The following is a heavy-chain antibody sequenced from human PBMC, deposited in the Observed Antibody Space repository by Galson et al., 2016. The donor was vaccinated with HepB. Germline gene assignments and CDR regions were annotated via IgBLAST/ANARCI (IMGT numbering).Heavy chain of an antibody. CDR2: INAGNGNT. V-gene: IGHV1-3*01. CDR1: GYTFTTYA. Sequence: SVKVSCKASGYTFTTYAMHWVRQVPGQRLEWMGLINAGNGNTKYSQKFQGRVTITTAYMELTSLTSEDTAVYYWARGIAVGPSANWFDPWGQGPLVTVSS. CDR3: ARGIAVGPSANWFDP. J-gene: IGHJ5*02. D-gene: IGHD2-2*01.